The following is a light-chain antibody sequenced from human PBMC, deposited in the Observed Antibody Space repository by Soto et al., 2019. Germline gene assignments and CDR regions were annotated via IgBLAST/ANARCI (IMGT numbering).Light chain of an antibody. CDR1: SSDVGGYNY. CDR2: DVT. Sequence: QSALTQPASVSGSPGQWITISCTGTSSDVGGYNYVSWYQQHPGKAPKLMIYDVTNRPSGVSYRFSGSKSGNTASLTISGLQAEAEADYYCSSYTTTSAVAFGGGTKVTVL. V-gene: IGLV2-14*03. CDR3: SSYTTTSAVA. J-gene: IGLJ2*01.